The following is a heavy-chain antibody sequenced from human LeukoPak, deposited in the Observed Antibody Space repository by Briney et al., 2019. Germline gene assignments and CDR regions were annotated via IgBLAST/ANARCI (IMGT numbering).Heavy chain of an antibody. J-gene: IGHJ4*02. CDR1: GGSISSYY. CDR3: ARDRGYCTNGVCYPLPYFDY. Sequence: SQTLSLTCTVSGGSISSYYWSWIRQPPGKGLEWIGYIYYSGSTNYNPSLKSRVTISVDTSKNQFSLKLSSVTAADTAVYYCARDRGYCTNGVCYPLPYFDYWGQGTLVTVSS. CDR2: IYYSGST. V-gene: IGHV4-59*01. D-gene: IGHD2-8*01.